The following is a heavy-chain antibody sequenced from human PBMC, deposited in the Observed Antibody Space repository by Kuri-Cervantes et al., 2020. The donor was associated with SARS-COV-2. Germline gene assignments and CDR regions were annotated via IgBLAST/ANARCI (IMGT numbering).Heavy chain of an antibody. D-gene: IGHD3-3*01. V-gene: IGHV3-74*01. CDR2: INSDGSTT. J-gene: IGHJ4*02. CDR3: VRGLDFWSGSTY. CDR1: GFTFSSYW. Sequence: GESLKISCSASGFTFSSYWMHWVRQAPGKGLVWVSRINSDGSTTNYADSVKGRFTISRDNAKNTLYLQMNSLRAEDTAVYYCVRGLDFWSGSTYWGQGTQVTGSS.